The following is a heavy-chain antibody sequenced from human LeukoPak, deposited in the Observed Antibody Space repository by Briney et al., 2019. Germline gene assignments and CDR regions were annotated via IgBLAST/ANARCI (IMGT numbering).Heavy chain of an antibody. CDR3: AKVGAYGDQYNWFDP. CDR1: GFTFSSYG. J-gene: IGHJ5*02. D-gene: IGHD4-17*01. Sequence: GGSLRLSCAASGFTFSSYGMSWVRQAPGKGLEWVSSISSSSSYIYYADSVKGRFTISRDNAKNSLYLQMNSLRAEDTAVYYCAKVGAYGDQYNWFDPWGQGTLVTVSS. CDR2: ISSSSSYI. V-gene: IGHV3-21*01.